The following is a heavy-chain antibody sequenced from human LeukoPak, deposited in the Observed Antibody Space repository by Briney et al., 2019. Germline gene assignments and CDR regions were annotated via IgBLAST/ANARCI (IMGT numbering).Heavy chain of an antibody. CDR3: AKDHPYTTTPRGYFDY. V-gene: IGHV3-23*01. CDR2: ISGSGGST. J-gene: IGHJ4*02. Sequence: GGSLRLSCAASGFTFSSYAMSWVRQAPGKGLEWVSAISGSGGSTYYADSVKGRFTISRDNSKNTLYLQMNSLRAEDTAVYYCAKDHPYTTTPRGYFDYWGQGTLVTVSS. D-gene: IGHD2-2*02. CDR1: GFTFSSYA.